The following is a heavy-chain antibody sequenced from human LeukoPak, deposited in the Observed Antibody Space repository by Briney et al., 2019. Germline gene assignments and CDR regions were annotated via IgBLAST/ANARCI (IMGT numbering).Heavy chain of an antibody. Sequence: GGSLRLSCAASGFTFSSYAMSWVRQAPGKGLEWVSAISGSGDRTYYADSVKGRFTISRDNSRTTLYLQMNSLRADDTAVYYCAKSPTGYVPDRWGQGTLVTVSP. D-gene: IGHD3-9*01. CDR3: AKSPTGYVPDR. V-gene: IGHV3-23*01. J-gene: IGHJ5*02. CDR2: ISGSGDRT. CDR1: GFTFSSYA.